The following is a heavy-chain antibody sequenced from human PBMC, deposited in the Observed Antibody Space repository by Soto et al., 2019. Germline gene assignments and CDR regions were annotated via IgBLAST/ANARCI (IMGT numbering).Heavy chain of an antibody. CDR2: IYYSGST. D-gene: IGHD6-19*01. J-gene: IGHJ5*02. CDR1: GGSISSYY. V-gene: IGHV4-59*01. Sequence: SETLSLTCTVSGGSISSYYWSWIRQPPGKGLEWIGYIYYSGSTNHNPSLKSRVTISVDTSKNQFSLKLSSVTAADTAVYYCARAERGIAVAGNWFDPWGQGTLVTVSS. CDR3: ARAERGIAVAGNWFDP.